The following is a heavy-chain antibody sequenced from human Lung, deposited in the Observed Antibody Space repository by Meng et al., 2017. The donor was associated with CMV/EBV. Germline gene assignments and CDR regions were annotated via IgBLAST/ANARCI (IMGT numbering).Heavy chain of an antibody. J-gene: IGHJ4*02. Sequence: EVVLVGSGGVLVKPRRHLGLSGAASGLIVSTKYMNWVRQAPGKGLEWVSVIYSGGSTYYTDSVKGRFTISRDNSKNTLYLQMNSLRTEDTAVYYCARGEVPAIIDYWGQGILVTVSS. CDR1: GLIVSTKY. CDR2: IYSGGST. CDR3: ARGEVPAIIDY. D-gene: IGHD2-2*01. V-gene: IGHV3-66*01.